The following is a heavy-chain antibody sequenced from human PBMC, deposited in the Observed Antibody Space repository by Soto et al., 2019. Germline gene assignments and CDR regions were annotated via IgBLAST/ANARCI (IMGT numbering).Heavy chain of an antibody. CDR3: ARRGINDFWSGYYPIDY. CDR2: IYYSGST. CDR1: GGSISSSSYY. D-gene: IGHD3-3*01. J-gene: IGHJ4*02. V-gene: IGHV4-39*01. Sequence: SETLSLTCTVSGGSISSSSYYWGWIRQPPGKGLEWIGSIYYSGSTYYNPSLKSRVTMSVDTSKNQFSLKLSSVTAADTAVYYCARRGINDFWSGYYPIDYWGQGALVTVSS.